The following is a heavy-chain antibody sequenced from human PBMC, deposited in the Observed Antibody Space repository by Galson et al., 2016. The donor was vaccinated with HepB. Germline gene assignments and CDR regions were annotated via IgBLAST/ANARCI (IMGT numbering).Heavy chain of an antibody. Sequence: SLRLSCAASGFTFSSYIMSWVRQAPGKGLEWVAAIPESGSGTYYTDSVKGRFTISRDNSKNTLYLQMSSLRAEDTAVYLCARHLAVPSLRGWGGIYDTWGQGTLVTVSS. CDR2: IPESGSGT. V-gene: IGHV3-23*01. CDR1: GFTFSSYI. CDR3: ARHLAVPSLRGWGGIYDT. D-gene: IGHD1-14*01. J-gene: IGHJ5*02.